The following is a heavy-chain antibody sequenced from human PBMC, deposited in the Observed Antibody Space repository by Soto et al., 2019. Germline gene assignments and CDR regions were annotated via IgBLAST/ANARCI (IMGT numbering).Heavy chain of an antibody. CDR3: ARGVYGSGNYYTGPSAFDI. Sequence: QVQLEQSGAEVKKPGSSVKVSCKASGGTLSDHGVAWLRQAPGQGLEWMGGTIPVFNTAKYAQKFQGRVTVTEDKFTNIAYMELSSLRSDDTAFYFCARGVYGSGNYYTGPSAFDIWGQGTMVIVSS. CDR1: GGTLSDHG. D-gene: IGHD3-10*01. J-gene: IGHJ3*02. V-gene: IGHV1-69*06. CDR2: TIPVFNTA.